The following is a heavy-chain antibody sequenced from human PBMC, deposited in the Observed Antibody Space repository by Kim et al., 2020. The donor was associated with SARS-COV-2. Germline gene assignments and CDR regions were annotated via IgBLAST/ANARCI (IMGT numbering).Heavy chain of an antibody. J-gene: IGHJ4*02. CDR3: AKEKSRIWDY. D-gene: IGHD3-3*02. CDR2: GST. V-gene: IGHV3-43*01. Sequence: GSTFYADSVKDRFAISRDKSEKSLYMQMNSLTIEDSAFYYCAKEKSRIWDYWGQGTLVTVSS.